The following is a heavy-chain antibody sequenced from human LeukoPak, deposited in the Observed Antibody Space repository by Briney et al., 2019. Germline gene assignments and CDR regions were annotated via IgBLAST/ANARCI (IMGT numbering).Heavy chain of an antibody. CDR3: ARKYSSGWDY. D-gene: IGHD6-19*01. CDR2: ISSSSSYI. V-gene: IGHV3-21*01. CDR1: GFTFSSYT. J-gene: IGHJ4*02. Sequence: KTGGSLRLSCAASGFTFSSYTMNWVRQAPGKGLEWVSSISSSSSYIYYADSVKGRFTISRDNAKNSLYLQMNSLRAEDTAVYYCARKYSSGWDYWGQGTLVTVSS.